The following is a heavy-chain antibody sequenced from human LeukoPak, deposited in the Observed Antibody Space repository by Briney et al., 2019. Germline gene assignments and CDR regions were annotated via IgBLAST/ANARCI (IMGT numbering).Heavy chain of an antibody. CDR3: ARARGYSGYDSANFDY. J-gene: IGHJ4*02. D-gene: IGHD5-12*01. V-gene: IGHV3-48*03. CDR2: ISSSGSTI. Sequence: GGSLRLSCAASGFTFSSYEMNWVRQAPGKGLEWVPYISSSGSTIYYADSVKGRFTISRDNAKNSLYLQMNSLRAEDTAVYYCARARGYSGYDSANFDYWGQGTLVTVSS. CDR1: GFTFSSYE.